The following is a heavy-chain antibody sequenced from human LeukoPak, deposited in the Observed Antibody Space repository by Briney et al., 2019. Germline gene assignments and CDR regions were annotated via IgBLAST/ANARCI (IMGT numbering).Heavy chain of an antibody. CDR3: AEAPYWNRIPHDAFDI. CDR1: GYTFTSYD. D-gene: IGHD1-1*01. V-gene: IGHV1-8*01. J-gene: IGHJ3*02. CDR2: MNPNSGNT. Sequence: ASVKVSCKASGYTFTSYDINWVRQATGQGLEWMGWMNPNSGNTGYAQKFQGRVTMTRNTSISTAYMELSSLRSEDTAVYYCAEAPYWNRIPHDAFDIWGQGTMVTVSS.